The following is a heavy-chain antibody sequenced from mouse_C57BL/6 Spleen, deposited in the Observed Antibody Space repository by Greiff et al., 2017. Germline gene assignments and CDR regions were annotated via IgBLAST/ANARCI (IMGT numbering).Heavy chain of an antibody. CDR1: GYTFTSYW. J-gene: IGHJ3*01. CDR2: IDPNSGGT. D-gene: IGHD3-2*02. Sequence: QVQLQQPGAELVKPGASVKLSCKASGYTFTSYWMHWVKQRPGRGLEWIGRIDPNSGGTKYNEKFKSKATLTVDKPSSTAYMQLSSLTSEDSAVYYCATPDSSGYVAWFAYWGQGTLVTVSA. CDR3: ATPDSSGYVAWFAY. V-gene: IGHV1-72*01.